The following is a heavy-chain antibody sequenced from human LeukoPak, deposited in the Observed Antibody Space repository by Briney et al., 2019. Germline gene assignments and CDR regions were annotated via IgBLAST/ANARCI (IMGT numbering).Heavy chain of an antibody. J-gene: IGHJ4*02. D-gene: IGHD3-3*01. CDR3: ARRNGELYPTTFDY. CDR2: IYYSGST. V-gene: IGHV4-39*01. Sequence: SETLSLTCTVSGGSISSSPTYYWGWIRQPPGRGLEWIGIIYYSGSTYYNPSLNSRVTISVDMSKSQFSLKLSSVTAADRAVYYCARRNGELYPTTFDYWGQGTLVTVSS. CDR1: GGSISSSPTYY.